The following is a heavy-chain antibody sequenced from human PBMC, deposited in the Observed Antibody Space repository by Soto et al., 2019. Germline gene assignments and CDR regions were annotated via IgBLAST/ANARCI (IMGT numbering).Heavy chain of an antibody. CDR2: INPNSGGT. CDR3: ARGARAVAGTLYYYGMAV. J-gene: IGHJ6*02. V-gene: IGHV1-2*04. Sequence: AASVKVSCKASGYTFTGYYMHWVRQAPGQGLEWMGWINPNSGGTNYAQKFQGWVTMTRDTSISTAYMELSRLRSDDTAVYYCARGARAVAGTLYYYGMAVWGQGTTVTV. D-gene: IGHD6-19*01. CDR1: GYTFTGYY.